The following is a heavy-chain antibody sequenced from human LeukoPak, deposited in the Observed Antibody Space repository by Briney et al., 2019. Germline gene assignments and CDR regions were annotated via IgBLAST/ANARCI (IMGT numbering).Heavy chain of an antibody. J-gene: IGHJ4*02. CDR2: INHSGST. CDR1: GGSFSGYY. V-gene: IGHV4-34*01. Sequence: PSETLSLTCAVYGGSFSGYYWSWIRQPPGKGLEWIGEINHSGSTNYNPSLKSRVTISVHTSKNQFSLNLSSVTAADTAVYYCARHGNYYDSSGPKFDYWGQGTLVTVSS. CDR3: ARHGNYYDSSGPKFDY. D-gene: IGHD3-22*01.